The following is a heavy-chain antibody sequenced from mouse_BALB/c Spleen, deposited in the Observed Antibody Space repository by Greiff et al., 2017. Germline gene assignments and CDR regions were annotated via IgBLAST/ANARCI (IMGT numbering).Heavy chain of an antibody. V-gene: IGHV5-9-4*01. CDR3: AMGAWFAY. CDR2: ISSGGSYT. Sequence: EVKLMESGGGLVKPGGSLKLSCAASGFTFSSYAMSWVRQSPEKRLEWVAEISSGGSYTYYPDTVTGRFTISRDNAKNTLYLEMSSLRSEDTAMYYCAMGAWFAYWGQGTLVTVSA. CDR1: GFTFSSYA. J-gene: IGHJ3*01.